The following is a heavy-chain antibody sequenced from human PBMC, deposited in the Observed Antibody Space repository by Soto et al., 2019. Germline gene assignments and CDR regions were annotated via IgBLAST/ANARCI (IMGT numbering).Heavy chain of an antibody. V-gene: IGHV1-18*04. J-gene: IGHJ4*02. CDR1: GYTFSNYG. CDR3: ARDVPATAAVLWDS. Sequence: ASVKVYCKASGYTFSNYGVSWLRQAPGQGLEWMGWISAFNGNRDYAQTFQGRVTLTTDTSRNTAYMELRGLTADDTALYYCARDVPATAAVLWDSWGQGTQVTVSS. D-gene: IGHD2-2*01. CDR2: ISAFNGNR.